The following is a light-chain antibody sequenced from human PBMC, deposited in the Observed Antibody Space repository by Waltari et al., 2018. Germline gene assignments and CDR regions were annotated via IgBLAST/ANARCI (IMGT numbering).Light chain of an antibody. CDR3: SSYISSSTLEL. CDR1: SSDVGAYNY. V-gene: IGLV2-14*03. Sequence: QSALTPPASVSGSPGQSITISCPGTSSDVGAYNYVSWYQQHPGNAPKLMIFDVSNRPSGVSNRFSGSKSGNTASLTISGLQAEDEADYYCSSYISSSTLELFGGGTSLTVL. J-gene: IGLJ2*01. CDR2: DVS.